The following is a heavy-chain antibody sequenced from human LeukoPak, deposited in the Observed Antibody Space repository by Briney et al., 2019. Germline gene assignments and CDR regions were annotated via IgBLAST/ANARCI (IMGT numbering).Heavy chain of an antibody. D-gene: IGHD3-3*01. J-gene: IGHJ4*02. Sequence: PSETLSLTCTVSGGSISSYYWSWIRQPPGKGLEWIGYIYYSGSTNYNPSLKSRVTISVDTSKNQFSLKLSSVTAADTAVYYCARQERVVSPSFDYWGQGTLVTVSS. CDR1: GGSISSYY. CDR2: IYYSGST. CDR3: ARQERVVSPSFDY. V-gene: IGHV4-59*01.